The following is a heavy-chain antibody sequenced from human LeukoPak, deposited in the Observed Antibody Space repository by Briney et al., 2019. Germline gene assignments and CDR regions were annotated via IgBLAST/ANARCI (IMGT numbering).Heavy chain of an antibody. Sequence: PGRSLRLSCAASGFTFDDYAMHWVRQAPGKGLEWVSGISWNSGSIGYADSVKGRFTISRDNAKNSLYLQMNSLRAEDMALYYCAKDSGIAVAGPSDYWGQGTLVTVSS. V-gene: IGHV3-9*03. D-gene: IGHD6-19*01. CDR3: AKDSGIAVAGPSDY. CDR1: GFTFDDYA. J-gene: IGHJ4*02. CDR2: ISWNSGSI.